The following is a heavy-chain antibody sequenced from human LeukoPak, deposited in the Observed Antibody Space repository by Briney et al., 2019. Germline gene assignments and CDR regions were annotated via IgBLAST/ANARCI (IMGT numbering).Heavy chain of an antibody. CDR1: GGTFSSYA. J-gene: IGHJ4*02. D-gene: IGHD2-2*01. CDR2: MIPIFGTA. CDR3: ARGLGYQLLFDY. Sequence: ASVKVSCKASGGTFSSYAISWVRQAPGHGLEWMGGMIPIFGTANYAQKFQRRVTITADKSTSTAYMELSSLRSEDTAVYYCARGLGYQLLFDYWGQRTLVTVSS. V-gene: IGHV1-69*06.